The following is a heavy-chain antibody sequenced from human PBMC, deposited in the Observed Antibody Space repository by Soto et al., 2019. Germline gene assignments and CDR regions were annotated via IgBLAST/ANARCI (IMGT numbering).Heavy chain of an antibody. V-gene: IGHV3-7*01. J-gene: IGHJ4*02. D-gene: IGHD3-22*01. CDR3: ARAATYFSDTSGYGYYFDY. CDR1: GFTFRSYW. CDR2: IKQDGSEK. Sequence: VGSLRLSCAASGFTFRSYWMTWVRQAPGKGLEWVANIKQDGSEKHHVNSVKGRFTISRDNAKKSMYLQTNSLRAEDTAVYYCARAATYFSDTSGYGYYFDYWGQGTLVTVSS.